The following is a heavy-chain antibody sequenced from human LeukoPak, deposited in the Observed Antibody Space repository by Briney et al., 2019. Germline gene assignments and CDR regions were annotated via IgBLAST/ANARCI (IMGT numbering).Heavy chain of an antibody. CDR1: GFTFSNYG. CDR3: AKGVAVASPYYFDY. V-gene: IGHV3-30*18. J-gene: IGHJ4*02. Sequence: GGSLRLSCAASGFTFSNYGMHWVRQAPGKGLEWVAVISYDESDKYYADSVKGRFTISRDNSKNTLYLQMNSLRAEDTAVYYCAKGVAVASPYYFDYWGQGTLVTVSS. CDR2: ISYDESDK. D-gene: IGHD6-19*01.